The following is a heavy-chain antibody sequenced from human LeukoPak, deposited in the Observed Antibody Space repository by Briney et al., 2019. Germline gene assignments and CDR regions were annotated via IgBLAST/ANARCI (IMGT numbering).Heavy chain of an antibody. CDR2: ISHDGTKE. D-gene: IGHD3-3*01. J-gene: IGHJ6*02. CDR1: GFTFSSYA. Sequence: GGSLRLSCAASGFTFSSYAIYWVRQAPGKGLEWAAVISHDGTKEYYADSVKGRFTISRDNPKNTLYLQMNSLRVEDTAVYYCARPREWFYFYGMDVWGQGTTVTVSS. V-gene: IGHV3-30*04. CDR3: ARPREWFYFYGMDV.